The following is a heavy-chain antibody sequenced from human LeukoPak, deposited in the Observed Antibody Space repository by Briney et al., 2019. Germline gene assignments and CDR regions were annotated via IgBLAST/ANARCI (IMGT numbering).Heavy chain of an antibody. Sequence: GGSLRLSCAASGFTLSGYYMGWIRQAPGKGLEWVSYISSSGEIISYADSVKGRFTISRDNAKNSLYLQMNSLRAEDTAVYYCARDKAEYCDSCTCQTNDYWGQGTLVTVSS. CDR1: GFTLSGYY. CDR3: ARDKAEYCDSCTCQTNDY. V-gene: IGHV3-11*01. J-gene: IGHJ4*02. CDR2: ISSSGEII. D-gene: IGHD2/OR15-2a*01.